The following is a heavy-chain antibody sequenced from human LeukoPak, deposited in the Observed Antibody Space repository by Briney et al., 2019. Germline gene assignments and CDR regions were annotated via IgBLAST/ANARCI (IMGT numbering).Heavy chain of an antibody. Sequence: GGSLRLSCAASRFTFSIYAMNWVRQAPGKGLEWVSVISGSGGSTYYADSVKGRFTISRDNSKNTLYLQMNSLRADDTAVYSCAKSSSSWPSDAFDIWGQGTLVTVSS. CDR1: RFTFSIYA. CDR2: ISGSGGST. D-gene: IGHD6-13*01. V-gene: IGHV3-23*01. J-gene: IGHJ3*02. CDR3: AKSSSSWPSDAFDI.